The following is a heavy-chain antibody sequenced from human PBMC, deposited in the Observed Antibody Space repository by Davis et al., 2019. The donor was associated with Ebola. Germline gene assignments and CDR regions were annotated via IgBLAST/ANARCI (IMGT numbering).Heavy chain of an antibody. D-gene: IGHD6-19*01. CDR1: GYTFTGYY. CDR3: ARDPVGGSGWYDY. J-gene: IGHJ4*02. CDR2: INPNSGGT. V-gene: IGHV1-2*06. Sequence: ASVKVSCKASGYTFTGYYMHWVRQAPGQGLEWMGRINPNSGGTNYAQKFQGRVTMTRDTSISTAYMELRSLRSDDTAVYYCARDPVGGSGWYDYWGQGTLVTVSS.